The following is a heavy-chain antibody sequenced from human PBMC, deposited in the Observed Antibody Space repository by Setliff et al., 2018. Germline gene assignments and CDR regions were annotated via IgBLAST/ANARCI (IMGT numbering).Heavy chain of an antibody. V-gene: IGHV3-74*01. Sequence: GESLKISCAASGFTLSHNWMNWVRQGPGKGLVWVSYINNDGSVTKYGDSVKGRFTISRDNAKNTLYLQMNSLRTEDTAVYYCVGAGTCSYWGQGTQVTVS. CDR3: VGAGTCSY. J-gene: IGHJ4*02. CDR1: GFTLSHNW. CDR2: INNDGSVT. D-gene: IGHD3-10*02.